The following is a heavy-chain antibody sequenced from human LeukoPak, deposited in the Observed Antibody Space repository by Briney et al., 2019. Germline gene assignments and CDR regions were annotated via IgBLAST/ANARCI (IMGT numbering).Heavy chain of an antibody. D-gene: IGHD1-7*01. CDR2: IKSDGSST. CDR1: GFTFSRYW. CDR3: ASVLGTNLPFDY. V-gene: IGHV3-74*01. Sequence: GVSLRLSCAGSGFTFSRYWMYWVRQAPGKGLVWVSRIKSDGSSTSYADSVKGRFAISRDNPKNTLYLQMNSLRAEDTAVYYCASVLGTNLPFDYWGQGTLVTVSS. J-gene: IGHJ4*02.